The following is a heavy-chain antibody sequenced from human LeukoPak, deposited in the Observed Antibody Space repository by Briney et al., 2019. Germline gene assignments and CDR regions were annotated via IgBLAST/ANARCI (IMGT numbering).Heavy chain of an antibody. Sequence: GGSLRLSCAASGFTFSSYSMNWVRQAPGKGLEWVSSISSSSSYIYYADSVKGRFTISRDNAKNSLYLQMNSLRAEDTAVYYCARDLRIAAAGPSYYYYYYGIDVWGQGTTVTVSS. CDR2: ISSSSSYI. J-gene: IGHJ6*02. V-gene: IGHV3-21*01. D-gene: IGHD6-13*01. CDR1: GFTFSSYS. CDR3: ARDLRIAAAGPSYYYYYYGIDV.